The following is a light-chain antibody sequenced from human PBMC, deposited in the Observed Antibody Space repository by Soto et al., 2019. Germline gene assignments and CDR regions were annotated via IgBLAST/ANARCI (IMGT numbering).Light chain of an antibody. CDR2: EVS. Sequence: QSALTQPASVSGSPGQSITISCTGTSSDVGGYNYVSWYQQHRGKAPKLMIYEVSNRPSGVSNRFSGSKSDNTASLTISGLQAEDEADYYCSSYTSSSTHVVFGGGTKLTVL. CDR1: SSDVGGYNY. J-gene: IGLJ2*01. CDR3: SSYTSSSTHVV. V-gene: IGLV2-14*01.